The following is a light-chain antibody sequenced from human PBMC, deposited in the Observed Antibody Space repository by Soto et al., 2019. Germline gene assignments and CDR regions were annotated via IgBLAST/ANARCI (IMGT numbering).Light chain of an antibody. CDR1: SSNIGAGYD. V-gene: IGLV1-40*01. CDR2: GNS. J-gene: IGLJ1*01. Sequence: QSALTQPPSVSGAPGQRVTISCTGSSSNIGAGYDVHWYQQLPGTAPKLLIYGNSNRPSGVPDRFSGSKSGTSASLAITGLHAEDEADYYCQSYDSSLYVFGTGTKV. CDR3: QSYDSSLYV.